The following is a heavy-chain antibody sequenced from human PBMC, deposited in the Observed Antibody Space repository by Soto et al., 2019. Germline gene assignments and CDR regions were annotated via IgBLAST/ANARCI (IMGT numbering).Heavy chain of an antibody. Sequence: QVQLQQWGAGLLKPSETLSLTCAVYGGSFSGYYWSWIRQPPGKGLEWIGEINHSGSTNYNPSLKSRVTISVDTSKHQFSLKLSSVAAAATAVYYCARDRSNGWYPFDAFDSWGQGTMVTVSS. V-gene: IGHV4-34*01. J-gene: IGHJ3*02. D-gene: IGHD6-19*01. CDR2: INHSGST. CDR3: ARDRSNGWYPFDAFDS. CDR1: GGSFSGYY.